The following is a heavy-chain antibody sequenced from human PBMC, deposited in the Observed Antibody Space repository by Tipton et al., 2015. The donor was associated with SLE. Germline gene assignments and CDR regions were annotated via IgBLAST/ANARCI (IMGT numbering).Heavy chain of an antibody. CDR2: IYYSGST. J-gene: IGHJ3*02. CDR3: ARDRRRAVAGDDAFDI. Sequence: TLSLTCTVSGGSISSGGYYWSWIRQHPGKGLEWIGYIYYSGSTYYNPSLKSRVTISVDTSKNQFSLKLSSVTAADTAVYYCARDRRRAVAGDDAFDIWGQGTMVTVSS. D-gene: IGHD6-19*01. CDR1: GGSISSGGYY. V-gene: IGHV4-31*03.